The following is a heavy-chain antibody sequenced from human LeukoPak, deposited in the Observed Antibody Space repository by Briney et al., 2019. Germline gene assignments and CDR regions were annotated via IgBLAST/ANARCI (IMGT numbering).Heavy chain of an antibody. CDR2: INSDGSST. CDR3: ARGRELLRYFNT. Sequence: PGGSLSFTCSAPGFTFCSYWWHWVRQAPGKGLVWVSRINSDGSSTSYADSVKGRFTISRDNAKNTLYLQMNSLRAEDTAVYYCARGRELLRYFNTWAQGPLVTVSS. V-gene: IGHV3-74*01. CDR1: GFTFCSYW. D-gene: IGHD1-26*01. J-gene: IGHJ5*02.